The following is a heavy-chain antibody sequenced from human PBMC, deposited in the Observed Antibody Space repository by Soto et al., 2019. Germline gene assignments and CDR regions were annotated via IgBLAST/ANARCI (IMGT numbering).Heavy chain of an antibody. J-gene: IGHJ4*02. CDR1: GGTVSSYA. CDR2: FIPIFVSA. D-gene: IGHD3-10*01. V-gene: IGHV1-69*13. Sequence: SVKVSCKASGGTVSSYAITWVRQAPGKGLEWMGVFIPIFVSAHYAPKFQGRITITADESTSTAYMELSGLTSEDTAIYYCARDVSSDTTGFRGYDLWGQGTQVTVSS. CDR3: ARDVSSDTTGFRGYDL.